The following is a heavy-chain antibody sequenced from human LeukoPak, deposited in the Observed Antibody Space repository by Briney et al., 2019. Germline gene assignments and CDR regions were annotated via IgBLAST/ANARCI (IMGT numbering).Heavy chain of an antibody. D-gene: IGHD6-19*01. CDR1: GFTFSSYA. V-gene: IGHV3-23*01. CDR2: ISGSGGST. Sequence: PGGSLRLSCAASGFTFSSYAMTWVRQAPGKGLEWVSAISGSGGSTYYADSVKGRFTISRDNSRNTLYLQVNSLRAEDTAVYYCAKVWWGTVAHFDHWGQGTLVTVSS. CDR3: AKVWWGTVAHFDH. J-gene: IGHJ4*02.